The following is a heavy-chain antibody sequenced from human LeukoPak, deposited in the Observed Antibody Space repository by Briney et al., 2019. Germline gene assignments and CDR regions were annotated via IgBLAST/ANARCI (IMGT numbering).Heavy chain of an antibody. J-gene: IGHJ5*02. V-gene: IGHV3-20*01. CDR1: GFTFDVYR. CDR3: ARDSSDDGSNPFPFDP. CDR2: INWNGGRT. Sequence: TGGPLRLSCAASGFTFDVYRVSGVPQAPGRGREWGAGINWNGGRTGYVDSVKGRFTISSDNAKNSPYLQLNSLSAHGTALHRCARDSSDDGSNPFPFDPWGQGTLVTVSS. D-gene: IGHD4-17*01.